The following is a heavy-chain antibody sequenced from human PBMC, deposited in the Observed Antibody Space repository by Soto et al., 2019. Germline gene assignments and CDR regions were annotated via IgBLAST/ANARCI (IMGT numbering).Heavy chain of an antibody. V-gene: IGHV3-23*01. J-gene: IGHJ4*02. CDR2: ISGSGGST. D-gene: IGHD3-22*01. CDR3: AKRQRSSGYPNFDY. CDR1: GFTFSSYA. Sequence: PGGSLRLSCAASGFTFSSYAMSWVRQAPGKGLEWVSAISGSGGSTYYADSVKGRFTISRDNSKNTLYPQMNSLRAEDTAVYYCAKRQRSSGYPNFDYWGQGTLVTVSS.